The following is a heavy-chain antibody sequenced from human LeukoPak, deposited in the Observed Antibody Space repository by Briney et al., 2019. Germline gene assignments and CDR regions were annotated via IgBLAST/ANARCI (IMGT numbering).Heavy chain of an antibody. V-gene: IGHV1-18*04. CDR2: ISAYNGNT. CDR1: GYTFTSYG. CDR3: ARDSVGTMVRRVIITTLYYYGMDV. J-gene: IGHJ6*04. Sequence: ASVKVSCKASGYTFTSYGISWVRQAPGQGLEWMGWISAYNGNTNYAQKLQGRVTMTTDTSTSTAYMELRSLRSDDTAVYYCARDSVGTMVRRVIITTLYYYGMDVWGKGTTVTVSS. D-gene: IGHD3-10*01.